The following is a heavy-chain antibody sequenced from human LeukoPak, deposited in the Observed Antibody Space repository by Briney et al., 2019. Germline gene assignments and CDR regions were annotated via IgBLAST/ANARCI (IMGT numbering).Heavy chain of an antibody. D-gene: IGHD5-24*01. CDR2: IYYSGST. J-gene: IGHJ6*03. CDR1: GVSISSSSYY. Sequence: SETLSLTCTVSGVSISSSSYYWGWIRQPPGKGLEWIGSIYYSGSTYYNPSLKSRVTISVDTSKNQFSLKLSSVTAADTAVYYCARDDRDGYNLYYYYYMDVWGKGTTVTVSS. V-gene: IGHV4-39*07. CDR3: ARDDRDGYNLYYYYYMDV.